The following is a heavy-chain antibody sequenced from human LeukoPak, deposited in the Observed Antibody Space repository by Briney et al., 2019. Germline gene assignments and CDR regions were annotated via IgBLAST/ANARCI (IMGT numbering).Heavy chain of an antibody. D-gene: IGHD3-22*01. V-gene: IGHV3-48*04. J-gene: IGHJ4*02. Sequence: PGGSLRLSCAASGFTFSSYSMNWVRQAPGKGLEWVSYISSSSSTIYYADSVKGRFTISRDNAKNSLYLQMNSLRAEDTAVYYCARVYDSSGYPFDYWGQGTLVTVSS. CDR1: GFTFSSYS. CDR3: ARVYDSSGYPFDY. CDR2: ISSSSSTI.